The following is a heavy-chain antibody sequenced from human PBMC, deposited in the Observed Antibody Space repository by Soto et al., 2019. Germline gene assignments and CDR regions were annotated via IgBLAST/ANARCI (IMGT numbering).Heavy chain of an antibody. CDR3: AAELYLGGDCCYFDY. J-gene: IGHJ4*02. D-gene: IGHD2-21*02. CDR2: ISAYNGNT. CDR1: GYTFTNFG. Sequence: GASVKVSCKASGYTFTNFGISWVRQAPGQGLEWMGWISAYNGNTNSAQKLQDRVTMTTDKSTSTAYMELSSLRSEDTAMYFCAAELYLGGDCCYFDYLRQGSQVTVSS. V-gene: IGHV1-18*01.